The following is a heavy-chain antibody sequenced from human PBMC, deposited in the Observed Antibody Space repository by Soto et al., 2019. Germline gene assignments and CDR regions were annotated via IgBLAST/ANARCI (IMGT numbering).Heavy chain of an antibody. CDR2: ISAYNGNT. CDR3: AREEGPYYYGSGSLVY. V-gene: IGHV1-18*01. CDR1: GYTFTNYG. J-gene: IGHJ4*02. D-gene: IGHD3-10*01. Sequence: QVQLVQSGAEVRKPGASVKVSCKPSGYTFTNYGISWVRQAPGQGLEWMGWISAYNGNTNYAQKLQGRVTMTTDTSTHTAFMELRSLRSDDTAVYYCAREEGPYYYGSGSLVYWGQGTLVTVSS.